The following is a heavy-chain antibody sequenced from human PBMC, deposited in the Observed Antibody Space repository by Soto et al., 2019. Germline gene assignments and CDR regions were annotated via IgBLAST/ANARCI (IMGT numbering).Heavy chain of an antibody. CDR2: IYYSGST. CDR1: GGSFSGYY. V-gene: IGHV4-59*01. J-gene: IGHJ4*02. D-gene: IGHD3-9*01. CDR3: ARVRYDILTGYYPTYYFDY. Sequence: SETLSLTCAVYGGSFSGYYWSWIRQPPGKGLEWIGYIYYSGSTNYNPSLKSRVTISVDTSKNQFSLKLSSVTAADTAVYYCARVRYDILTGYYPTYYFDYWGQGTLVTVSS.